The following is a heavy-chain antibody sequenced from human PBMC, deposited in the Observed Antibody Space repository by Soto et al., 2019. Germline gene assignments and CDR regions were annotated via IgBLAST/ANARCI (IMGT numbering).Heavy chain of an antibody. CDR3: ARQRYSNGCYAFDS. CDR2: INPSGGNT. Sequence: ASVKVSCKASGYTFITYYIHWVRQAPGQGLEWMGIINPSGGNTAYAQKFQGRVTMTRDTSTSTVYMELSSLRSEDTAVYYCARQRYSNGCYAFDSWGQGILVTVSS. D-gene: IGHD6-19*01. V-gene: IGHV1-46*01. CDR1: GYTFITYY. J-gene: IGHJ4*02.